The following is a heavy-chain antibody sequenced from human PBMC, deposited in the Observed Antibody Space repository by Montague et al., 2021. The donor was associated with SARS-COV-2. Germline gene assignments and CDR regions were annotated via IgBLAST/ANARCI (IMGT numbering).Heavy chain of an antibody. J-gene: IGHJ4*02. CDR1: GFYFSYA. V-gene: IGHV3-30*04. Sequence: SLRLSCAASGFYFSYAMHWVRQAPGKGLEWVALISNDGSNKHYADSVKGRSTISRDNSKSTLYLQMNSLRTEDTAVYYCARESGSFHDGGYFDYWGQGSLVTVSS. CDR2: ISNDGSNK. CDR3: ARESGSFHDGGYFDY. D-gene: IGHD1-26*01.